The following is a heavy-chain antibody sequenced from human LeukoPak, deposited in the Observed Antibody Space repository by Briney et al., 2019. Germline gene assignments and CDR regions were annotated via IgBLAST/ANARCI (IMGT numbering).Heavy chain of an antibody. CDR3: VRGTGY. V-gene: IGHV3-64D*06. CDR1: GFTFSTYV. CDR2: ISSNGDNT. J-gene: IGHJ4*02. Sequence: GGPLRLSCSASGFTFSTYVMHWVRQAPGKGLEYVSAISSNGDNTYYADSVKGRFTISRDNSKNTLYLQMSSLRADDTAVYYCVRGTGYWGQGTLVTVSS.